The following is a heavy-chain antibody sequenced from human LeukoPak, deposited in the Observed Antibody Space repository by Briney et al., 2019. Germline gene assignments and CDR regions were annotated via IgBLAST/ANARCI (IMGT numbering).Heavy chain of an antibody. Sequence: NPGGSLRLSCAASGFTFSSYSMNWVRQAPGKGLEWVSSISSSSSYIYYAGSVKGRFTISRDNAKNSLYLQMNSLRAEDTAVYYCARGGGDYYDSSGYDYFDYWGQGTLVTVSS. CDR1: GFTFSSYS. CDR3: ARGGGDYYDSSGYDYFDY. J-gene: IGHJ4*02. CDR2: ISSSSSYI. V-gene: IGHV3-21*01. D-gene: IGHD3-22*01.